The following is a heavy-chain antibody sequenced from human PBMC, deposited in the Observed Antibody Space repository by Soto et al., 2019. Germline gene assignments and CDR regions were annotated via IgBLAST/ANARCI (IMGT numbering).Heavy chain of an antibody. CDR1: GGTFSSYA. CDR2: IIPIFGTA. D-gene: IGHD3-10*01. Sequence: QVQLVQSGAEVKKPGSSVKVSCKASGGTFSSYAISWVRQAPGQGLEWMGGIIPIFGTANYAQKFQGRVTITADESTSTAYMELSSLRSEDTAVYYCARGGSYYGSGGNPYYYYGMDVWGQGTTVTVSS. CDR3: ARGGSYYGSGGNPYYYYGMDV. V-gene: IGHV1-69*01. J-gene: IGHJ6*02.